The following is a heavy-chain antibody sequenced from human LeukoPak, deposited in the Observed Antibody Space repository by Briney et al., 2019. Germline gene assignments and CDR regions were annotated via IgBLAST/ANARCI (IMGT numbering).Heavy chain of an antibody. J-gene: IGHJ3*02. CDR2: ISGSGGST. D-gene: IGHD3-22*01. V-gene: IGHV3-23*01. CDR3: AKGYYYDSSGYYDDAFDI. CDR1: GFTFSSYA. Sequence: GGSLRLSCAASGFTFSSYAMSWVRQAPGKGLEWVSAISGSGGSTYYADSVKGRFTISRDNSKNTLYLQMNSLRAEDTAVYYYAKGYYYDSSGYYDDAFDIWGQGTMVTVSS.